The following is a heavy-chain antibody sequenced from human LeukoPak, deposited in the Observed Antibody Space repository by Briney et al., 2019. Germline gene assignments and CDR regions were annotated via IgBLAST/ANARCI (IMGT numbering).Heavy chain of an antibody. J-gene: IGHJ4*02. CDR1: GFTFSAFW. CDR2: INSDGSST. V-gene: IGHV3-74*01. Sequence: GGSLRLSCAASGFTFSAFWMHWVRQAPGKGLVWVSRINSDGSSTTYADSVKGRFTVSRDNAKNTLHLQMDSLRAEDSAVYYCARGLVHDTSGYYSDYWGQGILVTVSS. D-gene: IGHD3-22*01. CDR3: ARGLVHDTSGYYSDY.